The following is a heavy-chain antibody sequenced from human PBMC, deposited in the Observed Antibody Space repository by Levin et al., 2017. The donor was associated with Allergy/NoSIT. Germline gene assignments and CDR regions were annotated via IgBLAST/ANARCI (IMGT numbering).Heavy chain of an antibody. CDR3: ARAPYRWFDP. J-gene: IGHJ5*02. CDR1: GYTFTGYY. CDR2: INPNSGGT. V-gene: IGHV1-2*02. D-gene: IGHD4-11*01. Sequence: GESLKISCKASGYTFTGYYMHWVRQAPGQGLEWMGWINPNSGGTNYAQKFQGRVSMTRDTSISTAYMELSRLRSDDTAVYYCARAPYRWFDPWGQGTLVTVSS.